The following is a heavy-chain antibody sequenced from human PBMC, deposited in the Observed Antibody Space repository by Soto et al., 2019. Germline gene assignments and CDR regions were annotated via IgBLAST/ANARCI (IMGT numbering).Heavy chain of an antibody. CDR2: IVVGSGNT. Sequence: GASVKVSCKASGFTFTNSAVQWVRQARGQRLEWIGWIVVGSGNTNYAQKFQERVTITRDMSTSTAYMELSSLRSEDTAVYYCARESPPADYWGQGTLVTVSS. J-gene: IGHJ4*02. CDR1: GFTFTNSA. CDR3: ARESPPADY. V-gene: IGHV1-58*01.